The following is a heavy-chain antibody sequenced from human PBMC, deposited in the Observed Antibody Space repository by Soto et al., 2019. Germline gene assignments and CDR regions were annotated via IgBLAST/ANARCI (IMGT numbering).Heavy chain of an antibody. V-gene: IGHV5-51*01. CDR3: TKLVIVVPDAIPGWSDP. CDR2: IYPGDSDT. Sequence: SLTISCNRSAHRSTIYGGVWAANLPGKGLEWMGIIYPGDSDTRYPPSNQGQVTISAKKSISTAYLQCCSPKASDTVMYYGTKLVIVVPDAIPGWSDPWGQGILVTVSS. CDR1: AHRSTIYG. J-gene: IGHJ5*02. D-gene: IGHD2-2*01.